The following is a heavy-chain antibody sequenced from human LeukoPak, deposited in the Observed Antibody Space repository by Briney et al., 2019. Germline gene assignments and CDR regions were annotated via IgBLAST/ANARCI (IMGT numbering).Heavy chain of an antibody. J-gene: IGHJ5*02. D-gene: IGHD3-22*01. CDR1: GYPFTGYY. V-gene: IGHV1-2*06. CDR2: INPNSGGT. CDR3: ARDAPYYYDSSGYYP. Sequence: ASVKVSCKASGYPFTGYYMHWVRQAPGQGLEWMGRINPNSGGTNYAQKFQGRVTMTRDTSISTAYMELSRLRSDDTAVYYCARDAPYYYDSSGYYPWGQGTLVTVSS.